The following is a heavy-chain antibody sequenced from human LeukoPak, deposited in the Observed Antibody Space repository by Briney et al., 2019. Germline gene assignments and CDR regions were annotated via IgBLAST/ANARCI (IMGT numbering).Heavy chain of an antibody. D-gene: IGHD3-10*01. CDR3: AKASVWTMVRVVSYFDE. V-gene: IGHV3-23*01. CDR1: GFTFDDYG. CDR2: ISGSGDNT. Sequence: GGSLRLSCAASGFTFDDYGMSWVRQTPGKGLEWVSGISGSGDNTWYADSVKGRFTISRDNSKKTLDLQMHSLRAEDTAIYYCAKASVWTMVRVVSYFDEWGQGIQVTVSS. J-gene: IGHJ4*02.